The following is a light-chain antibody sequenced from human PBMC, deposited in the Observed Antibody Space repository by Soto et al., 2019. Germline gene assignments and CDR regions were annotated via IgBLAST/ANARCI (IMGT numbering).Light chain of an antibody. Sequence: DIQMTQSPSPLSASVGDRVTITCRSSQSIISYVNWYQQKPGVAPRLLILAASNLHTGVPSRVSGSESGTDFTLTIGRLLPEDFGTYFCQHTYSTPFTVGPGTKVDI. CDR2: AAS. J-gene: IGKJ3*01. CDR1: QSIISY. CDR3: QHTYSTPFT. V-gene: IGKV1-39*01.